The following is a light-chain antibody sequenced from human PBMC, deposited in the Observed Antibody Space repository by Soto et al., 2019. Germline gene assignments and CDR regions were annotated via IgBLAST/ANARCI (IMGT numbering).Light chain of an antibody. CDR2: DAS. CDR3: QQRSNWPPVYT. J-gene: IGKJ2*01. CDR1: QSISSY. Sequence: EIVLTQSRATLSLSPGERAILSCRANQSISSYLAWYQQKLGQAPRLLIYDASNRATGIPARFSGSGSGTDFTVTISSLEPEDFAVYYCQQRSNWPPVYTFGQGTKLEIK. V-gene: IGKV3-11*01.